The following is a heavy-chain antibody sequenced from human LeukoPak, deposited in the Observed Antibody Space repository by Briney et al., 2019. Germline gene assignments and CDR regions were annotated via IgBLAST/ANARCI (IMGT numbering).Heavy chain of an antibody. CDR3: AREPQTQYSYGYFDY. J-gene: IGHJ4*02. D-gene: IGHD5-18*01. CDR2: ISYDGSNK. CDR1: GFTFSSSG. Sequence: PGGSLRLSCAASGFTFSSSGMHWVRQAPGKGLEWVAVISYDGSNKYYADSVKGRFTISRDNSKNTLYLQMNSLRAEDTAVYYCAREPQTQYSYGYFDYWGQGTLVTVSS. V-gene: IGHV3-30*03.